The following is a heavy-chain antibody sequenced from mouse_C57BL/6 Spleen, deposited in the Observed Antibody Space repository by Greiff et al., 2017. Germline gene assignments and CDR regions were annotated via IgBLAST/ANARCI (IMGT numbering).Heavy chain of an antibody. V-gene: IGHV1-54*01. CDR2: INPGSGGT. J-gene: IGHJ4*01. CDR1: GYAFTNYL. Sequence: VQLQQSGAELVRPGTSVKVSCKASGYAFTNYLIEWVKQRPGQGLEWIGVINPGSGGTNYNEKFKGKATLTADKSSSTAYMQLSTLTSEDSAVYCGARGGSSGPYYYAMDYGGQEPSATVPS. D-gene: IGHD3-2*02. CDR3: ARGGSSGPYYYAMDY.